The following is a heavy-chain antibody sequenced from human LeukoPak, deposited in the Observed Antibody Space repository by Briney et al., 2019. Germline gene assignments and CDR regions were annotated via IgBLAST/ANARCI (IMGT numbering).Heavy chain of an antibody. CDR3: VVVPADAFDI. CDR2: LSFDGGEK. D-gene: IGHD2-2*01. CDR1: GFTFNTYS. J-gene: IGHJ3*02. V-gene: IGHV3-30-3*01. Sequence: PGGSLRLSCVASGFTFNTYSMHWVRQAPGKGLEWVAVLSFDGGEKHYADSVKGRFTISRDNAKNSLYLQMNSLRAEDTAVYYCVVVPADAFDIWGQRTMVTVSS.